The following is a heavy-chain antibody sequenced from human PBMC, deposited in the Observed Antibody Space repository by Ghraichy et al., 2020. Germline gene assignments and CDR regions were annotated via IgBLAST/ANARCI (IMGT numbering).Heavy chain of an antibody. D-gene: IGHD3-22*01. Sequence: GGSLRLSCAASGFMFSTYGMHWVRQAPGKGLEWVTSISFDANKKYYADFVKGRFTIARDNSKDTLYLQMNGLRLEDSALYYCTKGQFYDVSGYLPGDYWGQGTLVTVSS. V-gene: IGHV3-30*18. CDR1: GFMFSTYG. CDR2: ISFDANKK. J-gene: IGHJ4*02. CDR3: TKGQFYDVSGYLPGDY.